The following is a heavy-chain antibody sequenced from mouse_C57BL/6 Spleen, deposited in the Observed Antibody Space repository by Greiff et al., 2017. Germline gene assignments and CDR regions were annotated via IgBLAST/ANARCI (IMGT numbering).Heavy chain of an antibody. V-gene: IGHV1-9*01. Sequence: QVQLQQSGAELMKPGASVKLSCKATGYTFTGYWIEWVKQRPGHGLEWIGEILPGSGSTNYNEKFKGKATFTADTSSNPAYMQLSSLTTEDSAIYYCANRYGSSPPWFAYWGQGTLVTVSA. CDR3: ANRYGSSPPWFAY. J-gene: IGHJ3*01. D-gene: IGHD1-1*01. CDR1: GYTFTGYW. CDR2: ILPGSGST.